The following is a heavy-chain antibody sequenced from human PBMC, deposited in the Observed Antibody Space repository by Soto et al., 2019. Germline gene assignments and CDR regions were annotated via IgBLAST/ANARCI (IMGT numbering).Heavy chain of an antibody. Sequence: GESLKISCKVSVYSFTSYWIGWVRQRPGKGLEWMGIIYPGDPDTRYSPSFQGQVTISAEKSISTAYLQWSSLKASDTAMYYCARTPVENAFDLWGQGTMVTVSS. J-gene: IGHJ3*01. CDR1: VYSFTSYW. V-gene: IGHV5-51*01. CDR3: ARTPVENAFDL. CDR2: IYPGDPDT.